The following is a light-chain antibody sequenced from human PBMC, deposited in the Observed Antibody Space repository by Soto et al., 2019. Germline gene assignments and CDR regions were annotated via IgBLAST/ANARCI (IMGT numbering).Light chain of an antibody. Sequence: QSALTQPPSASRPPGQSVTISCTGTSSDVGGYNYVSWYQQHPGKAPKLMIYEVSKRPSGVPDRFSGSKSGNTASLTVSGLQAEDEADYYCSSYAGSTFYVFGTGTKVTVL. V-gene: IGLV2-8*02. J-gene: IGLJ1*01. CDR2: EVS. CDR3: SSYAGSTFYV. CDR1: SSDVGGYNY.